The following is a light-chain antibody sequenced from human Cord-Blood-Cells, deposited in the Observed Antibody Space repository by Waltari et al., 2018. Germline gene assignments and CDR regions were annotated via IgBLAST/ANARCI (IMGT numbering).Light chain of an antibody. CDR1: QSVSSN. CDR2: GAS. J-gene: IGKJ2*01. CDR3: QQYNNWPYT. Sequence: EIVMTQSPATLSVSPGGRATLSCRASQSVSSNLAWYQQKPGQAPRLLIYGASTRDTGIPARFSGSGSGTEFTLTISSLQSEDFAVYYCQQYNNWPYTFGQGTKLEIK. V-gene: IGKV3-15*01.